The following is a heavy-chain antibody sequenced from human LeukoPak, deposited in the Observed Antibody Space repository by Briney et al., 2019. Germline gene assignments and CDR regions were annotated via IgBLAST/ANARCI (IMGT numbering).Heavy chain of an antibody. CDR3: AKVGNWNSYAFDI. CDR1: GGSINSDSYY. J-gene: IGHJ3*02. V-gene: IGHV4-39*07. D-gene: IGHD1-7*01. CDR2: IYYSGNT. Sequence: SETLSLTCTVSGGSINSDSYYWGWIRQPPGKGLEWIGSIYYSGNTFYNPSLKSRVTISLATSKNQFSLRLSSVTAADTAVYYCAKVGNWNSYAFDIWGQGTWSPSLQ.